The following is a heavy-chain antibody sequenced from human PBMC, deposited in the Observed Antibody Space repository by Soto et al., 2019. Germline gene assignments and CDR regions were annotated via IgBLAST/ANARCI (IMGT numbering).Heavy chain of an antibody. CDR1: GYSRTDLS. D-gene: IGHD2-2*01. CDR3: TTGQYCVTTSCYGLYYGMDV. V-gene: IGHV1-24*01. J-gene: IGHJ6*02. Sequence: GASVKVSCKVSGYSRTDLSMHWVRQAPGKRLKKMGGLDPEDGETIYAQKFQGRVTMTEGISTDTAYMELSSLISEDTAVYYCTTGQYCVTTSCYGLYYGMDVWGQGTTVTVSS. CDR2: LDPEDGET.